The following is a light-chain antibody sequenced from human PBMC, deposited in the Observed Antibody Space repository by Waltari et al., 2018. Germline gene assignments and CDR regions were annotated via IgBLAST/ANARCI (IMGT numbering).Light chain of an antibody. V-gene: IGKV3-15*01. Sequence: EIVMTQSPATLSVSPGERATLSCRASQHINNNLAWYQQKPGQASRILIYSASTRATGIPARFSGSGSGTEFTLTISSLQSEDFAVYYCQQYNSWPPITFGQGTRLEIK. CDR2: SAS. J-gene: IGKJ5*01. CDR1: QHINNN. CDR3: QQYNSWPPIT.